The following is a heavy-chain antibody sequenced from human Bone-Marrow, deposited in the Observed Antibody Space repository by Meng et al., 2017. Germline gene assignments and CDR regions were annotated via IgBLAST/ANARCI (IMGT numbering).Heavy chain of an antibody. CDR2: ISWNGGST. Sequence: GESLKISCAASGFTFDDYAMHWVRQAPGKGLEWVSLISWNGGSTDYADSVKGRFTISRDNTKNSLYLQMNSLRAEDTALYYCAKATPTEGSSYYYYGMDVWGPGTTVTVSS. J-gene: IGHJ6*02. CDR3: AKATPTEGSSYYYYGMDV. V-gene: IGHV3-43D*03. D-gene: IGHD4-11*01. CDR1: GFTFDDYA.